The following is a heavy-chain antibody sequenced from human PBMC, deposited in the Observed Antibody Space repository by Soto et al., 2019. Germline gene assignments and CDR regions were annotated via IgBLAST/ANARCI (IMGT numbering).Heavy chain of an antibody. D-gene: IGHD2-15*01. CDR1: GGSISSGGYS. Sequence: SETLSLTCAVSGGSISSGGYSWSWIRQPPGKGLEWIGYIYHSGSTYYNPSLKSRVTISVDRSKNQFSLKLSSVTAADTAVYYCARLIGIGDNWFDPCGQGTLVTVSS. J-gene: IGHJ5*02. CDR3: ARLIGIGDNWFDP. CDR2: IYHSGST. V-gene: IGHV4-30-2*01.